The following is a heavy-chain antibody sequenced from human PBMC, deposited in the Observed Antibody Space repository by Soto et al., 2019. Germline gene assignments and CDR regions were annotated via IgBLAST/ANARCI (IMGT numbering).Heavy chain of an antibody. J-gene: IGHJ6*03. Sequence: QVQLVQSGAEVKKPGASVKVSCKASGYTFTSYCISWVRQAPGQGLEWMGWISADNGNTNYAQKLQGRVTMTTDTTTSTADKEPRSMRSDDTAVYYCARYCSGGSRRSDSYYYSIDVWGKGTTVTVSS. D-gene: IGHD2-15*01. V-gene: IGHV1-18*01. CDR1: GYTFTSYC. CDR2: ISADNGNT. CDR3: ARYCSGGSRRSDSYYYSIDV.